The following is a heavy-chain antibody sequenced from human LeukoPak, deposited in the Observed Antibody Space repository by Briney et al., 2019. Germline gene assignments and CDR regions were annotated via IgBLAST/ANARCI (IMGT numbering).Heavy chain of an antibody. CDR3: ATHQATGAHSKFDY. V-gene: IGHV3-23*01. CDR2: ILAGGTNT. D-gene: IGHD7-27*01. CDR1: GFTFSNYA. Sequence: GGSLRLSCAAPGFTFSNYAMTWVRQAPGKGLEWVSSILAGGTNTQYADSVKGRFTISRDNSKNTLYLQMNSLRAEDTALYHCATHQATGAHSKFDYWGQGTLVTVSS. J-gene: IGHJ4*02.